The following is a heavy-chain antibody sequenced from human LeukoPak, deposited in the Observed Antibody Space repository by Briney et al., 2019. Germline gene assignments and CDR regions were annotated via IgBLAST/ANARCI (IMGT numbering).Heavy chain of an antibody. J-gene: IGHJ1*01. Sequence: SVKVSCKASGGTFSSYAISWVRQAPGQGLEWMGGIIPIFGTANYAQKFQGRVTITTDESTSTAYMELSSLRSEDTAVYYCARDLEWSNDSAEYFQHWGQGTLVTVSS. CDR3: ARDLEWSNDSAEYFQH. CDR2: IIPIFGTA. V-gene: IGHV1-69*05. D-gene: IGHD3-3*01. CDR1: GGTFSSYA.